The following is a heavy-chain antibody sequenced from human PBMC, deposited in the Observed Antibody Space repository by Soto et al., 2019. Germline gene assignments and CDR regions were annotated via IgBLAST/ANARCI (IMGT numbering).Heavy chain of an antibody. Sequence: ASVKVSCKASGYTFTSYGISWVRQAPGQGLEWMGWISAYNGNTNYAQKLQGRVTMTTDTSTSTAYMELRSLRPDDTAVYYCALPRRFYYYGMDVWGQGTTVTVSS. CDR3: ALPRRFYYYGMDV. CDR2: ISAYNGNT. J-gene: IGHJ6*02. CDR1: GYTFTSYG. V-gene: IGHV1-18*01.